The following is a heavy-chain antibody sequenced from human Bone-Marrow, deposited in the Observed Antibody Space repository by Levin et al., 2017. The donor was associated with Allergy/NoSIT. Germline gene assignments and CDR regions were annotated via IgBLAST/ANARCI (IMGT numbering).Heavy chain of an antibody. Sequence: SQTLSLTCTVSSGSISGSYWSWIRQTPGKGLEWLGYLSSSGRSNYNPSLKSRVTLSLDASKNQFSLKLTSVTAEDTGLYYCARDLVLAATPYYYYYMDVWGKGTTVTVSS. CDR1: SGSISGSY. J-gene: IGHJ6*03. D-gene: IGHD2-15*01. V-gene: IGHV4-59*01. CDR2: LSSSGRS. CDR3: ARDLVLAATPYYYYYMDV.